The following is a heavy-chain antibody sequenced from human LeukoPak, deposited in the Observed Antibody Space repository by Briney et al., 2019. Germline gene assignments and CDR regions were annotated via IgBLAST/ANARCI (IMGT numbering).Heavy chain of an antibody. J-gene: IGHJ4*02. Sequence: GGSLRLSCAASGFTFNNYWMHWVRQAPGKGLEWVANINQDGSGKNFVDSVKGRFTISRDNAKNTLFLQMNSLRAEDTAVYYCTRVPVGGDVAFDFWGQGTLVTVSS. CDR1: GFTFNNYW. D-gene: IGHD3-16*01. CDR3: TRVPVGGDVAFDF. V-gene: IGHV3-7*01. CDR2: INQDGSGK.